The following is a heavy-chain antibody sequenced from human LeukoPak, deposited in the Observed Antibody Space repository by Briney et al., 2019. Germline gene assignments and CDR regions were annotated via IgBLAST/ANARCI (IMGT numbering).Heavy chain of an antibody. D-gene: IGHD3-22*01. J-gene: IGHJ4*02. CDR1: GFTFSSYW. CDR3: ATSDDSSGSD. Sequence: GGSLRLSCAASGFTFSSYWMSWVRQAPGKGLEWVANINQDGSVKHYVESVKGRFTISRDNAKNSVYLQMSSLRAEDTAVYYCATSDDSSGSDWGQGTLVTVSS. V-gene: IGHV3-7*01. CDR2: INQDGSVK.